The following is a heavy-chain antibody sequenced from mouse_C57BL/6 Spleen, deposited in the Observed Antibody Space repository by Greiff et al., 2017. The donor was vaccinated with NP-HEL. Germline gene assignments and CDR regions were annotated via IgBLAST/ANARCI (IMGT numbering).Heavy chain of an antibody. V-gene: IGHV1-69*01. Sequence: QVHVKQPGAELVMPGASVKLSCKASGYTFTSYWMHWVKQRPGQGLEWIGEIDPSDSYTNYNQKFKGKSTLTVDKSSSTAYMQLSSLTSEDSAVYYCARRGRYFDVWGTGTTVTVSS. J-gene: IGHJ1*03. CDR3: ARRGRYFDV. CDR1: GYTFTSYW. CDR2: IDPSDSYT.